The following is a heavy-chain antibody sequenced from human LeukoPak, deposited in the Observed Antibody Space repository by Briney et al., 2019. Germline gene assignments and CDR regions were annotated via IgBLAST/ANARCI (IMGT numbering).Heavy chain of an antibody. J-gene: IGHJ4*02. CDR2: VSYSGSS. V-gene: IGHV4-59*08. CDR3: ARLQGRGDNYLDS. CDR1: GGSISNYY. D-gene: IGHD7-27*01. Sequence: AETLSLTCTVSGGSISNYYWSWIRQPPGKRLEWIGYVSYSGSSSSNPSLESRVTISVDMSQNQFSLRLSSVTASDTAVYYCARLQGRGDNYLDSWGQGTLVTVSS.